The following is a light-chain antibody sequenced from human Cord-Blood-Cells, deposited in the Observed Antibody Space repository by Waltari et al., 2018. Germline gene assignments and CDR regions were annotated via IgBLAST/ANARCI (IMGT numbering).Light chain of an antibody. CDR2: AAS. V-gene: IGKV1-27*01. J-gene: IGKJ3*01. CDR1: QGISNY. CDR3: QQYNSTLFT. Sequence: DIQITNSPSSLSVSVGDRHTPTCRASQGISNYLAWYQQKPGKVPKLLIYAASTLQTGVPSRFSGSGSGTDFTLTISSLQPEDFATYYCQQYNSTLFTFGPGTKVDIK.